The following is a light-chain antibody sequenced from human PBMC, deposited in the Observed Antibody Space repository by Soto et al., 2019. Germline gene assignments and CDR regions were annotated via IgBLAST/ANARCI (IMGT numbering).Light chain of an antibody. CDR3: QQRSSWPLT. J-gene: IGKJ4*01. Sequence: EIVLTQSQATLSLSPGETATLFCRASQSVSSSLAWYQQKPGQAPRLLIYDASNRATGIPARFSGSGSGTDFTLTVSSLEPEDFAVYYCQQRSSWPLTFGGGTKVEIK. CDR1: QSVSSS. V-gene: IGKV3-11*01. CDR2: DAS.